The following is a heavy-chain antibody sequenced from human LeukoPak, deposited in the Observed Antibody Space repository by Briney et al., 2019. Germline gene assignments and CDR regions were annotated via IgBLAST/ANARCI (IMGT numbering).Heavy chain of an antibody. CDR3: AREGTAGTNLNWFDP. CDR1: GGSISSYY. D-gene: IGHD1-1*01. CDR2: ISYSGST. Sequence: SETLSLTCTVSGGSISSYYWSWIRQPPGKGLEWVGYISYSGSTNFNPSLKSRVTISVDTYKNQFSLKLSSVTAADTAVYYCAREGTAGTNLNWFDPWGQGTLVTVSS. J-gene: IGHJ5*02. V-gene: IGHV4-59*01.